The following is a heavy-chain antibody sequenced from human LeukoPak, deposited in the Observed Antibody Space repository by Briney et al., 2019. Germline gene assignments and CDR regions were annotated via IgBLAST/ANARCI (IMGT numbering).Heavy chain of an antibody. CDR2: IFYSGIT. D-gene: IGHD3-10*01. CDR1: GDSFRSYY. CDR3: ARHGGSESLFDY. Sequence: PSETLSLTCIVSGDSFRSYYWSWIRQPPGKGLEWIGYIFYSGITNYNPSLKSRVTISVDTSKNQFSLKLSSVTAADTAVYYCARHGGSESLFDYWGQGTLVTVSS. V-gene: IGHV4-59*08. J-gene: IGHJ4*02.